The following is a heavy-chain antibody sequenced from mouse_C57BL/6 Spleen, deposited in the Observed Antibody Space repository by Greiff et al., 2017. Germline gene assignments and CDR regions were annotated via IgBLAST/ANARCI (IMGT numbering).Heavy chain of an antibody. CDR1: GYTFTDHT. Sequence: LQESDAELVKPGASVKISCKVSGYTFTDHTIHWMKQRPEQGLEWIGYIYPRDGSTKYNEKFKGKATLTADKSSSTAYMQLNSLTSEDSAVYFCARGACDGSYYFDYWGQGTTLTVSS. J-gene: IGHJ2*01. CDR3: ARGACDGSYYFDY. V-gene: IGHV1-78*01. CDR2: IYPRDGST. D-gene: IGHD2-13*01.